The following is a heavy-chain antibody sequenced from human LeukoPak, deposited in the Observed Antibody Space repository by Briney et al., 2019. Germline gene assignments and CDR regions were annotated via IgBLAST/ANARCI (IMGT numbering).Heavy chain of an antibody. D-gene: IGHD1-7*01. CDR3: VRRNYVAFDI. CDR2: TQNKANSYTM. J-gene: IGHJ3*02. V-gene: IGHV3-72*01. CDR1: GFIFSDQY. Sequence: GGSLRLSCAVSGFIFSDQYMDWVRQAPGKGLEWVGRTQNKANSYTMDYAASVRGRFTISRDDPKNSLSLQMNSLKTEDTAVYYCVRRNYVAFDIWGQGTMVIVSS.